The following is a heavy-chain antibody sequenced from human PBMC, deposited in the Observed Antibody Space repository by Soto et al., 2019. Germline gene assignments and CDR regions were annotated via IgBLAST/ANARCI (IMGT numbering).Heavy chain of an antibody. Sequence: KTSESLSLTCTVSGGSISSYYWSWIRQPPGKGLEWIGYIYYSGSTNYNPSLKSRVTISVDTSKNQFSLKLSSVTAADTAVYYCARGGYDFWSGLSENWFDPWGQGTLVTVSS. CDR3: ARGGYDFWSGLSENWFDP. D-gene: IGHD3-3*01. V-gene: IGHV4-59*01. CDR2: IYYSGST. CDR1: GGSISSYY. J-gene: IGHJ5*02.